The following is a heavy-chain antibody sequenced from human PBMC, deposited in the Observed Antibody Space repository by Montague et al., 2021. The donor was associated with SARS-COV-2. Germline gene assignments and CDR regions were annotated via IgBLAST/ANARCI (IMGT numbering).Heavy chain of an antibody. CDR3: ARGGMVTTFFPAMRERSNNWFDT. CDR2: IYYSGTT. D-gene: IGHD4-17*01. Sequence: SETLSLTCTVSGGSISSSSYYWGWIRQPPGKGPEWIGSIYYSGTTFYNPSLRSRVTMSVDTSKNQFSLRLSSVTAADTAVYYCARGGMVTTFFPAMRERSNNWFDTWGQGTLVTVSS. J-gene: IGHJ5*02. V-gene: IGHV4-39*01. CDR1: GGSISSSSYY.